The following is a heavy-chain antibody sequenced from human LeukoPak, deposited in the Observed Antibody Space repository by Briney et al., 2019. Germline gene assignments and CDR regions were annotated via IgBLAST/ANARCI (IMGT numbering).Heavy chain of an antibody. Sequence: RPGGSLRLSCAASGFTVSSNYMSWVRQAPGKGLEWVSVIYSGGSTYYADSVKGRFTISRDNSKNTLYLQMNSLRAEDTAVYYCARTPARVYYFDYWGQGTLVTVSS. CDR2: IYSGGST. CDR3: ARTPARVYYFDY. D-gene: IGHD6-25*01. CDR1: GFTVSSNY. V-gene: IGHV3-53*01. J-gene: IGHJ4*02.